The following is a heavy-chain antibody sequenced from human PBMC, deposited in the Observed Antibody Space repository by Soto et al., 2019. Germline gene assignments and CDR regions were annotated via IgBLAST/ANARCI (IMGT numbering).Heavy chain of an antibody. V-gene: IGHV3-30-3*01. D-gene: IGHD5-18*01. CDR3: ANHDTAMANYYGMDV. Sequence: GGSLRLSCAASGFTFSNYAMSWVRQAPGKGLEWVAGISYNGGNKYYADSVKGRFTISRDNSKNTLYLQMNSLRAEDTAVYYCANHDTAMANYYGMDVWGQGTTVTVSS. J-gene: IGHJ6*02. CDR2: ISYNGGNK. CDR1: GFTFSNYA.